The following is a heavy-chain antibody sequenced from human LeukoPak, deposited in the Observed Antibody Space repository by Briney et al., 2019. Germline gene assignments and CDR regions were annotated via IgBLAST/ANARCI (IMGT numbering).Heavy chain of an antibody. J-gene: IGHJ4*02. V-gene: IGHV3-23*01. Sequence: PGGSLRLSCAASGFTFSNYAMSWVRQAPGKGLEWVSAISGSGTYTYYADSVKGRFTISRDSSRNTLHLQMNSLRAEDTAVYYCAKDSSSSGFSAACNFDYWGQGTLVAVSS. CDR3: AKDSSSSGFSAACNFDY. CDR2: ISGSGTYT. CDR1: GFTFSNYA. D-gene: IGHD6-19*01.